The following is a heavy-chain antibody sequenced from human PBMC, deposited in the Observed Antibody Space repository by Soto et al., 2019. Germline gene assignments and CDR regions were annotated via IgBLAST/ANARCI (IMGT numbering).Heavy chain of an antibody. Sequence: EVQLLESGGGLVQPGGSLRLSCAASGFTFSSYAMSWVRQAPGKGLEWVSAISGSGGSTYYADSVKGRFTISRDNSKNTLYLQMNGLRADDTDVYYCAKEALVPAALSNYYYYDGMDVWGQGTPVTVSS. CDR2: ISGSGGST. D-gene: IGHD2-2*01. J-gene: IGHJ6*02. V-gene: IGHV3-23*01. CDR1: GFTFSSYA. CDR3: AKEALVPAALSNYYYYDGMDV.